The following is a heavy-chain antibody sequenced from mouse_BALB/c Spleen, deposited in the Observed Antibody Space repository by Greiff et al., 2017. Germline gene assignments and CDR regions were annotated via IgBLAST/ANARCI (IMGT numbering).Heavy chain of an antibody. CDR1: GFTFSSYG. CDR3: ARTGFLYAMDY. V-gene: IGHV5-6-3*01. J-gene: IGHJ4*01. Sequence: EVQRVESGGGLVQPGGSLKLSCAASGFTFSSYGMSWVRQTPDKRLELVATINSNGGSTYYPDSVKGRFTISRDNAKNTLYLQMSSLKSEDTAMYYCARTGFLYAMDYWGQGTSVTVSS. CDR2: INSNGGST.